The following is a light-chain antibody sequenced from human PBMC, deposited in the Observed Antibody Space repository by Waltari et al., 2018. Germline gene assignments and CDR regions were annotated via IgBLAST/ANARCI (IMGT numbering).Light chain of an antibody. CDR2: RAS. V-gene: IGKV1-16*01. CDR3: QQGYSYPWT. Sequence: DIQMTQSPYSLSASVGDKVTITCQASQGIGNNLNWYQQKPGKAPKLLIYRASSLQSGIPSRFSGSGSGTDFTLTISSLQPEDFATYYCQQGYSYPWTFGQGTKVEIK. CDR1: QGIGNN. J-gene: IGKJ1*01.